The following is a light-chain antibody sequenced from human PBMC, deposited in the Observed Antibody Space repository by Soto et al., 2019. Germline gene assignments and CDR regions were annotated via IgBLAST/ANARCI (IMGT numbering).Light chain of an antibody. Sequence: EIMMTQSPDTLSVSPGEMATLSFRASQSVSSYLAWYQQKPGQAPRLLIYGASSRATGIPDRFSGSGSGTDFTLTISRLQPEDFAVYYCQQYASTRWTFGQGTKVDIK. V-gene: IGKV3-20*01. J-gene: IGKJ1*01. CDR1: QSVSSY. CDR2: GAS. CDR3: QQYASTRWT.